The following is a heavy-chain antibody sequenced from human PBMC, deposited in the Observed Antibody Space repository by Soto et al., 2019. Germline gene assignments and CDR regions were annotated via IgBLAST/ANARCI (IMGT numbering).Heavy chain of an antibody. D-gene: IGHD6-13*01. CDR1: GGTFSNHA. CDR2: IIPIFTTT. V-gene: IGHV1-69*12. Sequence: QVHLVQSGAEVKKPGSSVKVSCKASGGTFSNHAINWVRQAPGQGLEWMGRIIPIFTTTNYAQKFQGRVPITADASTITAYMELSSLKHDDTAVYYCAREVAADGTFREDVFDIWGQGTLVTVSS. CDR3: AREVAADGTFREDVFDI. J-gene: IGHJ3*02.